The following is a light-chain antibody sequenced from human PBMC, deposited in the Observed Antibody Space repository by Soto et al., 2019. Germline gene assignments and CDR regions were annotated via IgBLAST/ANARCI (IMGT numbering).Light chain of an antibody. V-gene: IGKV3-15*01. J-gene: IGKJ1*01. CDR2: GAS. CDR3: QQYDNWRT. Sequence: EIVMTQSPATLSVSPGDRATLSCRASQSVSSNLVWYQQKPGQAPRLLISGASTRAPGVPARFSGSGSGTEFTLTISSLQSEDFAVYYCQQYDNWRTFGQGTKVDIK. CDR1: QSVSSN.